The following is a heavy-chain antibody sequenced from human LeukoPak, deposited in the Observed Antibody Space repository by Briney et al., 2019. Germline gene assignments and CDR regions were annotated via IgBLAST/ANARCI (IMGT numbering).Heavy chain of an antibody. D-gene: IGHD3-22*01. CDR2: IYYSGST. V-gene: IGHV4-31*03. Sequence: SETLSLTYTVSGGSISSGGYYWSWIRQHPGKGLEWIGYIYYSGSTYYNPSLKSRVTISVDTSKNQFSLKLSSVTAADTAVYYCARSSLYDSSGYYERVYFDYWGQGTLVTVSS. CDR3: ARSSLYDSSGYYERVYFDY. CDR1: GGSISSGGYY. J-gene: IGHJ4*02.